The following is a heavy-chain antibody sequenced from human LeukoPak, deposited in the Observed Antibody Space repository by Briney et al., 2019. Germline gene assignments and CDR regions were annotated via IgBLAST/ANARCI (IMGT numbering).Heavy chain of an antibody. CDR1: GFTFSSYA. CDR2: ISGSGGST. Sequence: GGSLRLSCAASGFTFSSYAMSWVRQAPGKGLEWVSAISGSGGSTYYADSVKGRFTIPRDNSKNTLYLQMNSLRAEDTAVYYCAKDWGTGYSSSWSTDGDYWGQGTLVTVSS. J-gene: IGHJ4*02. V-gene: IGHV3-23*01. D-gene: IGHD6-13*01. CDR3: AKDWGTGYSSSWSTDGDY.